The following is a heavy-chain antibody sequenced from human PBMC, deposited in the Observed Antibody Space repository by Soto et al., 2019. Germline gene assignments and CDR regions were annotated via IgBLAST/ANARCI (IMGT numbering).Heavy chain of an antibody. V-gene: IGHV3-21*06. CDR3: ARESEDLTSNFDY. CDR1: WFTFTRYS. J-gene: IGHJ4*02. Sequence: AGSLTLSCAASWFTFTRYSMNWVRQAPGKGLEWVSSISSTTKYISYRNSMKGRFTISRDKPKNSTYLEMNSLRAEDTAVYYCARESEDLTSNFDYWGQGTLVTVSS. CDR2: ISSTTKYI.